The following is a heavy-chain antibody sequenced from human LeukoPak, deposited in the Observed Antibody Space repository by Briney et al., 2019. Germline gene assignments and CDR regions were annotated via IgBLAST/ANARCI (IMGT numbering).Heavy chain of an antibody. CDR3: AKGRVCSGGSCYSEDYYYYYMDV. V-gene: IGHV3-30*02. D-gene: IGHD2-15*01. CDR2: IRYDGSNK. J-gene: IGHJ6*03. CDR1: GFTFSSYG. Sequence: GGSLRLSCAASGFTFSSYGMHWVRQAPGKGLEWVAFIRYDGSNKYYADSVKGRFTISRDNSKNTLYLQMNSLRAEDTAVYYCAKGRVCSGGSCYSEDYYYYYMDVWGKGTTVTVSS.